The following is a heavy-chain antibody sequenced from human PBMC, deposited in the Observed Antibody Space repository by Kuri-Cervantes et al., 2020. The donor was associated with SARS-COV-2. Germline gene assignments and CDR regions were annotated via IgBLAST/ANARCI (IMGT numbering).Heavy chain of an antibody. CDR2: ISSSSSYI. Sequence: GESLKISCAASGFTFSSYSMNWVRQAPGKGLEWVSSISSSSSYIYYADSVKGRFTISRDNAKNSLYLQMDSLRAEDTAVYYCASGGIAAAGTGWFDPWGQGTLVTVSS. D-gene: IGHD6-13*01. CDR3: ASGGIAAAGTGWFDP. J-gene: IGHJ5*02. CDR1: GFTFSSYS. V-gene: IGHV3-21*01.